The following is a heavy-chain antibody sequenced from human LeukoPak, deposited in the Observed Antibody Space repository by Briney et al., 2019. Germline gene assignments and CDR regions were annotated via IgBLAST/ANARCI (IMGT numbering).Heavy chain of an antibody. CDR1: GGSFSGYY. V-gene: IGHV4-34*01. CDR2: INHSGST. Sequence: PSETLSLTCAVYGGSFSGYYWSWIRQPPGKGLEWIGEINHSGSTNYNPPLKSRVTISVDTSKNQFSLKLSSVTAADTAVYYCARSNYDILTGYLNWFDPWGQGTLVTVSS. CDR3: ARSNYDILTGYLNWFDP. J-gene: IGHJ5*02. D-gene: IGHD3-9*01.